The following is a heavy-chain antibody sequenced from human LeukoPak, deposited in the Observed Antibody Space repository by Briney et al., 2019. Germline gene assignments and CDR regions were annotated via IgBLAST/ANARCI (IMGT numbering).Heavy chain of an antibody. CDR3: GTTVTTGRRY. CDR1: GFTFSSYA. Sequence: GGSLRLSCAASGFTFSSYAMHWVRQAPGKGLEWVANIKQDGSEKYYMDSVKGRFTISRDNAKNSLYLQMNSLRAEDTAVYYCGTTVTTGRRYWGQGTLVTVSP. CDR2: IKQDGSEK. D-gene: IGHD4-17*01. J-gene: IGHJ4*02. V-gene: IGHV3-7*01.